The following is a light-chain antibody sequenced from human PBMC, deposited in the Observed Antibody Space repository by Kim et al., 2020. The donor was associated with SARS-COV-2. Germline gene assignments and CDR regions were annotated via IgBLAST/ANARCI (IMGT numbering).Light chain of an antibody. V-gene: IGKV1-5*03. CDR1: ESISPW. CDR3: QYYKSFPWT. Sequence: ASVGDKFTITCRASESISPWLAWYQQKPGQAPEPLIYKASSLESGVSSRFSGSGSGTEFTLTINSLQPDDFATYYCQYYKSFPWTFGQGTKVDIK. CDR2: KAS. J-gene: IGKJ1*01.